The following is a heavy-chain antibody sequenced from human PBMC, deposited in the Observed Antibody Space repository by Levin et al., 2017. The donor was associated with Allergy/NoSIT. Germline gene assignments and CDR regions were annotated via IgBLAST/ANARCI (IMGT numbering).Heavy chain of an antibody. CDR1: GFTFSSYA. J-gene: IGHJ6*02. CDR2: ISYDGSNK. V-gene: IGHV3-30-3*01. CDR3: ARDFPTMVRGVITYYYGMDV. Sequence: GESLKISCAASGFTFSSYAMHWVRQAPGKGLEWVAVISYDGSNKYYADSVKGRFTISRDNSKNTLYLQMNSLRAEDTAVYYCARDFPTMVRGVITYYYGMDVWGQGTTVTVSS. D-gene: IGHD3-10*01.